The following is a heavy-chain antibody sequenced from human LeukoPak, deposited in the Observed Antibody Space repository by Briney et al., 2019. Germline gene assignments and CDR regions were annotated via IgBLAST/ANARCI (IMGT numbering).Heavy chain of an antibody. V-gene: IGHV4-34*01. D-gene: IGHD3-10*01. J-gene: IGHJ4*02. CDR3: ARVTMVRGVNIDY. CDR2: INHSGST. CDR1: GFTFSSYA. Sequence: GSLRLSCAASGFTFSSYAMSWIRQPPGKGLEWIGEINHSGSTNYNPSLKSRVTISVDTSKNQFSLKLSSVTAADTAVYYCARVTMVRGVNIDYWGQGTLVTVSS.